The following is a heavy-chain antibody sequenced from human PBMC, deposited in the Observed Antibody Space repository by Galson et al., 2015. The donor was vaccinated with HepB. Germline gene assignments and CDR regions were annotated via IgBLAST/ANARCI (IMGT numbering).Heavy chain of an antibody. CDR1: GYTFTSYD. D-gene: IGHD6-6*01. V-gene: IGHV1-8*01. Sequence: SVKVSCKASGYTFTSYDINWVRQATGQGLEWMGWMNPNSGNTGYAQKFQGRVTMTRNTSISTAYMELSSLRSEDTAVYYCARDLSIAARYGDYWGQGTLVTVSS. CDR2: MNPNSGNT. J-gene: IGHJ4*02. CDR3: ARDLSIAARYGDY.